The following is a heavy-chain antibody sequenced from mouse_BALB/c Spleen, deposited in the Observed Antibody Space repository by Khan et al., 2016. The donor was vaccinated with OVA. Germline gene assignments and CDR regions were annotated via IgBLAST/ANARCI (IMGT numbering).Heavy chain of an antibody. CDR1: GFSLTSYG. CDR3: ARNREREYFDY. CDR2: IWAGGST. Sequence: VQLQESGPGLVAPSQSLSITCTASGFSLTSYGVHWIRQPPGKGLEWLGVIWAGGSTNYYSALMSRLSTSTDNSTTQVFLIMNSLQTDDTAMYFCARNREREYFDYWGQGTTLTVSS. J-gene: IGHJ2*01. V-gene: IGHV2-9*02.